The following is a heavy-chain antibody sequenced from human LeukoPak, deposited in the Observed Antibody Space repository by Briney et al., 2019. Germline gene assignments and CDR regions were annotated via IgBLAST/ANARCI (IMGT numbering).Heavy chain of an antibody. Sequence: ASVKVSCEASGYTFTGYYMHWVRQAPGQGLEWMGWINPNSGGTNYAQKFQGRVTMTRDTSISTAYMELSRLRSDDTAVYYCARDRYYGSGKFLYYYYMDVWGKGTTVTISS. CDR1: GYTFTGYY. V-gene: IGHV1-2*02. CDR2: INPNSGGT. D-gene: IGHD3-10*01. J-gene: IGHJ6*03. CDR3: ARDRYYGSGKFLYYYYMDV.